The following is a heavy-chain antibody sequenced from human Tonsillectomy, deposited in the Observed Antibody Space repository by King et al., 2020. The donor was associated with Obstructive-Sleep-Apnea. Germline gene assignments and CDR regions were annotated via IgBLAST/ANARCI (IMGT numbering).Heavy chain of an antibody. D-gene: IGHD2-2*01. CDR3: ARRIELLWAGFDY. CDR1: GGSISSSSYY. CDR2: IYYSGST. J-gene: IGHJ4*02. V-gene: IGHV4-39*01. Sequence: QLQESGPGLVKPSETLSLTCTVSGGSISSSSYYWGWIRQPPGKGLEWIGSIYYSGSTYYNPSPKSRVTISVDTSKNQFSLKLSSVTAADTAVYYCARRIELLWAGFDYWGQGTLVTVSS.